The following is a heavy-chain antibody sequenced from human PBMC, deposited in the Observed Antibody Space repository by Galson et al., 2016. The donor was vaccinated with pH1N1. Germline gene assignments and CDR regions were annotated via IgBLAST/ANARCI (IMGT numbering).Heavy chain of an antibody. Sequence: SLRLSCAASEFTFSSYAMRWVRQAPGKGLEWVSHISGSGISTYYADSVKGRFTISRDNSKNTMYLQMNSLRAEDTAIYYCAKDFVRAVQIPESGINDYWGQGTLVTASS. CDR2: ISGSGIST. CDR1: EFTFSSYA. CDR3: AKDFVRAVQIPESGINDY. J-gene: IGHJ4*02. D-gene: IGHD6-13*01. V-gene: IGHV3-23*01.